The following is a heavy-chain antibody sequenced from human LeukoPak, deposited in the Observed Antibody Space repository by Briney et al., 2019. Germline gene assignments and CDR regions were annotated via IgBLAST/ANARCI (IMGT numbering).Heavy chain of an antibody. J-gene: IGHJ4*02. D-gene: IGHD6-19*01. Sequence: GGSLRLSCAASGFTFSDYYMSWIRQAPGKGLEWVSYISGSGSTIYYADSVKGRFTISRDNAKNSLYLQMNSLRAEDTAVYYCARTPHWGSSGWFDYWGQGTLVTVSS. CDR3: ARTPHWGSSGWFDY. V-gene: IGHV3-11*04. CDR1: GFTFSDYY. CDR2: ISGSGSTI.